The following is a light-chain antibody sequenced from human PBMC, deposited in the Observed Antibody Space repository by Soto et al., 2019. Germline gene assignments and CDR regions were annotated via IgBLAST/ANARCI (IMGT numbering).Light chain of an antibody. CDR1: QGIGDT. CDR2: GVS. CDR3: QQYGSSPLT. Sequence: EVLLTQSPSILAVSAGEGVTLSCGASQGIGDTLAWYQQKPGQAPRLLIHGVSTRATGIPARFSGSGSGTDFTLTISRLEHEDFLVYSCQQYGSSPLTFGGGTKV. V-gene: IGKV3-20*01. J-gene: IGKJ4*01.